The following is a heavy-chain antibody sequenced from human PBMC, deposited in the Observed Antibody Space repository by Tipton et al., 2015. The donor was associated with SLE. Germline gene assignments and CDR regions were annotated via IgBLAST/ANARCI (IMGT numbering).Heavy chain of an antibody. CDR2: ILYSGSS. D-gene: IGHD3-10*01. J-gene: IGHJ6*03. V-gene: IGHV4-59*12. Sequence: TLSLTCTVSGGSISSYYWSWIRQPPGKGLEWMGSILYSGSSNYNPSLKSRVTISVDTSKNQFSLKLSSVTAADTAVYYCMSLSNSGSRGHYMAVWGKGTTVTVSS. CDR3: MSLSNSGSRGHYMAV. CDR1: GGSISSYY.